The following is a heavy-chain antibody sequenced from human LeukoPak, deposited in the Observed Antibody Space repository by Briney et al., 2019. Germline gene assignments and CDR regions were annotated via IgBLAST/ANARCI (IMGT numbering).Heavy chain of an antibody. Sequence: GGSLRLSCAASGFTFSSYNMNWVRQAPGKGLEWVSSISDSTTYTYYADSVKGRFTISRDNGKNSLFLQMNSLRAEDTAVYYCAKEGVVRGTSGKSLFDYWGQGTLVTVSS. V-gene: IGHV3-21*01. CDR3: AKEGVVRGTSGKSLFDY. J-gene: IGHJ4*02. D-gene: IGHD2-8*01. CDR1: GFTFSSYN. CDR2: ISDSTTYT.